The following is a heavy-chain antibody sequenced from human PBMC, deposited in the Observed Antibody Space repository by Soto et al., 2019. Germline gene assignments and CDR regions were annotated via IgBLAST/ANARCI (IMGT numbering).Heavy chain of an antibody. CDR3: AKELGPSFGGNIVATIRYYGMDV. Sequence: QVQLVESGGGVVQPGRSLRLSCAASGFTFSSYGMHWVRQAPGKGLEWVAVISYDGSNKYYADSVKGRFTISRDNSKNTLYLQMNSLRAEDTAVYYCAKELGPSFGGNIVATIRYYGMDVWGQGTTVTVSS. CDR1: GFTFSSYG. V-gene: IGHV3-30*18. D-gene: IGHD5-12*01. J-gene: IGHJ6*02. CDR2: ISYDGSNK.